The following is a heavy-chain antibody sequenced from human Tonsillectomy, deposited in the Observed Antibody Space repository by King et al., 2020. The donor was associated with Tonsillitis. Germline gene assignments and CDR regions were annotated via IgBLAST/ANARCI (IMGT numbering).Heavy chain of an antibody. J-gene: IGHJ4*02. CDR1: GGSISSYY. CDR2: SYYSGST. Sequence: QLQESGPGLVKPSETLSLTCTVSGGSISSYYWSWIRQPPGKGLEWIGYSYYSGSTNYNPSLKSRVTISVDTSKNQFSLKLSSVTAADTAVYFRARSYSSRHFDYWGQGTLAT. CDR3: ARSYSSRHFDY. V-gene: IGHV4-59*01. D-gene: IGHD6-13*01.